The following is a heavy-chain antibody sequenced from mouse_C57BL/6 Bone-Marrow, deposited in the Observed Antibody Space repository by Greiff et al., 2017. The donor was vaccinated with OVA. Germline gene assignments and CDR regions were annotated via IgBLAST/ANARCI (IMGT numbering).Heavy chain of an antibody. V-gene: IGHV14-4*01. CDR1: GFNINDDY. D-gene: IGHD5-2*01. CDR3: TLEGNSYWYFAV. J-gene: IGHJ1*03. CDR2: IDPENGDT. Sequence: EVQLQQPGAELVRPGASVKLSCTASGFNINDDYMHWVKQRPEQGLEWIGWIDPENGDTDYASKFQGKATITADTSSNTAYLQLSSLTSEDTAVYYCTLEGNSYWYFAVWGTGTTVTVSA.